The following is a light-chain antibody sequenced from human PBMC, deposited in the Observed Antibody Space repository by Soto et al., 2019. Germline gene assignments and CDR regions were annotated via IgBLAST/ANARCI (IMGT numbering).Light chain of an antibody. CDR3: SSSAGTKNMV. CDR1: SSDVGASNY. V-gene: IGLV2-8*01. CDR2: EVN. Sequence: QSALTQPPSASGSPGQSVTISCTGTSSDVGASNYFYWYQQHPGKAPKLMISEVNKRPSGVPDRFSGSKSGNTASLTVSGIQAEDEADYYCSSSAGTKNMVFGGGNKLTVL. J-gene: IGLJ2*01.